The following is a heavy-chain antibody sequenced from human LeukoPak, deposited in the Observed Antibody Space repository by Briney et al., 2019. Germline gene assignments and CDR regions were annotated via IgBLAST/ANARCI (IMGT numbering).Heavy chain of an antibody. Sequence: GGSLRLSCAASGFTFSSYSMNWVRQAPGKGLEWVSSISSSSSYRYYADSVKGRFTISRDNAKDSLYLQMNSLRAEDTAVYYCAKAPYSSGWYTFDYWGQGTLVTVSS. CDR1: GFTFSSYS. V-gene: IGHV3-21*01. CDR3: AKAPYSSGWYTFDY. J-gene: IGHJ4*02. CDR2: ISSSSSYR. D-gene: IGHD6-19*01.